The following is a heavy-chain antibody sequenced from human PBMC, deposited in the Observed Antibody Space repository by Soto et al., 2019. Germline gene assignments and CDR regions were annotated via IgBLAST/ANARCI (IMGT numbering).Heavy chain of an antibody. Sequence: QVQLVESGGGVVQPGRSLRLSCAASGFPFSTYGMHWVREGPGKGLEWVAVISYDGSNKFYADSVKGRFTISRDNSKNTLYLQMNGLRPADTALYYCVGGQYYFDYRGQGTLVTVSS. D-gene: IGHD3-10*01. V-gene: IGHV3-30*03. CDR2: ISYDGSNK. CDR1: GFPFSTYG. J-gene: IGHJ4*02. CDR3: VGGQYYFDY.